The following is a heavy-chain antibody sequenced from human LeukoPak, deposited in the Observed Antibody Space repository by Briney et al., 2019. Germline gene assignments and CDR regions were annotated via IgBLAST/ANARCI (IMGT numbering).Heavy chain of an antibody. Sequence: PSETLSLTCTVSGGSISSYYWSWIRQPPGKGLEWIGYIYYSGSTNYNPSLKSRVTISVDTSKNQFSLKLSSVTAADTAVYYCARLVEDIVVVDAFDIWGQGTMVTVSS. V-gene: IGHV4-59*08. CDR2: IYYSGST. CDR1: GGSISSYY. CDR3: ARLVEDIVVVDAFDI. J-gene: IGHJ3*02. D-gene: IGHD2-2*01.